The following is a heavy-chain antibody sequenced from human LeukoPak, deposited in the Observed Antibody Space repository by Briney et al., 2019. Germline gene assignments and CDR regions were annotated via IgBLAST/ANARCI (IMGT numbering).Heavy chain of an antibody. Sequence: SETLSLTCTVSGYSISSGYYGGWIRQPPGKGLEWIGSIYHSGSTYYNPSLKSRVTISVDTSKNQFSLKLSSVTAADTAVYYCARELGYRYMDVWGKGTTVTVSS. V-gene: IGHV4-38-2*02. CDR3: ARELGYRYMDV. CDR1: GYSISSGYY. J-gene: IGHJ6*03. D-gene: IGHD5-18*01. CDR2: IYHSGST.